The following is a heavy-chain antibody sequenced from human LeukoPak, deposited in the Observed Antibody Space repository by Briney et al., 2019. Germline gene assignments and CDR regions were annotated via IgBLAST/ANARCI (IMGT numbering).Heavy chain of an antibody. CDR2: ISSSSSTI. D-gene: IGHD2-21*02. CDR3: ARASLVKHIVVVTAIPNFDY. J-gene: IGHJ4*02. V-gene: IGHV3-48*01. Sequence: GGSPRLSCAASGFTFSSYSMNWVRQAPGKGLEWVSYISSSSSTIYYADSVKGRFTISRDNAKNSLYLQMNSLRAEDTAVYYCARASLVKHIVVVTAIPNFDYWGQGTLVTVSS. CDR1: GFTFSSYS.